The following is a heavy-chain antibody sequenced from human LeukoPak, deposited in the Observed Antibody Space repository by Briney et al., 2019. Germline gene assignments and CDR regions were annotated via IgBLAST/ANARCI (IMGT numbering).Heavy chain of an antibody. CDR2: IDWDDHK. CDR3: ARIPYHCSGGSCYSFFDY. D-gene: IGHD2-15*01. J-gene: IGHJ4*02. Sequence: SGPALVKPTQTLTLTCTFYGFSPSTSGMRVSWIRLHPGKALERLVRIDWDDHKFYSKSLKNRLTISKDTSKKQSVLTMTNMAPVDTATYYCARIPYHCSGGSCYSFFDYWGQGTLVTVSS. CDR1: GFSPSTSGMR. V-gene: IGHV2-70*04.